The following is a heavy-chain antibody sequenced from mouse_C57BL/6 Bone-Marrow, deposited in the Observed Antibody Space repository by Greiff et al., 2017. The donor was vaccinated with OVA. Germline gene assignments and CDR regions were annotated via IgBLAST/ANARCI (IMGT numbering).Heavy chain of an antibody. CDR1: GYTFTEYT. V-gene: IGHV1-62-2*01. Sequence: QVQLKQSGAELVKPGASVKLSCKASGYTFTEYTIHWVKQRSGQGLEWIGWFYPGSGSIKYNEKFKDKATLTADKSSSTVYMELSRLTSEDTAVYFCARHEALGSSYNWYFDVWGTGTTVTVSS. CDR2: FYPGSGSI. J-gene: IGHJ1*03. CDR3: ARHEALGSSYNWYFDV. D-gene: IGHD1-1*01.